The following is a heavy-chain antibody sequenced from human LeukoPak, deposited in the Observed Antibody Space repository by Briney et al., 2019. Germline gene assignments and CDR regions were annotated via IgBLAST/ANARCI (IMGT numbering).Heavy chain of an antibody. D-gene: IGHD1-1*01. V-gene: IGHV5-51*01. CDR3: ARQVMRGISHFQD. CDR2: VFPGDSDT. CDR1: GYNFPNYW. J-gene: IGHJ1*01. Sequence: GGSLKISCKASGYNFPNYWIGWVRQMPGKGLEWMGIVFPGDSDTRYGPSFQGQVTISADKSISTAYLQWSSLKASDTAMYYCARQVMRGISHFQDWGQGTLVTVSS.